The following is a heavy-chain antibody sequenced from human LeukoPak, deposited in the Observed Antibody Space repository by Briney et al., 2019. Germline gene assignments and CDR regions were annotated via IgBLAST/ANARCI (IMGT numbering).Heavy chain of an antibody. CDR1: GFTFSSSA. CDR2: ISGSGSGGST. D-gene: IGHD3-10*01. Sequence: PGGSLRLSCAASGFTFSSSAMSWVRQAPGKGLEWVSSISGSGSGGSTYYADSVKGRFTISRDNSKNTLYLQMNSLRAEDTALYYCAKDMAAYYYASGNIDYWGQGTLVTVSS. V-gene: IGHV3-23*01. CDR3: AKDMAAYYYASGNIDY. J-gene: IGHJ4*02.